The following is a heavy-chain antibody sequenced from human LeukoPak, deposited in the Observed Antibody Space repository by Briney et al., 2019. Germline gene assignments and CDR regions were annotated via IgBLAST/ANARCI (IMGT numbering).Heavy chain of an antibody. CDR1: GFTVSSNY. D-gene: IGHD6-13*01. J-gene: IGHJ6*02. CDR2: IYSGGST. Sequence: GGSLRLSCAASGFTVSSNYMSWVRQAPGKGLEWVSVIYSGGSTYYADSVKGRFTISRDNSKNTLYLQMNSLRAEDTAVYYCARDISIAVAGINYYYGMDVWGQGTTVTVSS. CDR3: ARDISIAVAGINYYYGMDV. V-gene: IGHV3-66*01.